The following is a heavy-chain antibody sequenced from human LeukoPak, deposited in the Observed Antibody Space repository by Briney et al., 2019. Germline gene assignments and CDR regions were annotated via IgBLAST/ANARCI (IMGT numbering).Heavy chain of an antibody. Sequence: GGSLRLSCAASGFTFSRYSMNWVRQAPGKGLEWVSAISGSGGSTYYADSVKGRFTISRDNSKNTLYLQMNSLRAEDTAVYYCAKDEPRCYYYYYGMDVWGQGTTVTVSS. CDR2: ISGSGGST. CDR3: AKDEPRCYYYYYGMDV. CDR1: GFTFSRYS. V-gene: IGHV3-23*01. J-gene: IGHJ6*02.